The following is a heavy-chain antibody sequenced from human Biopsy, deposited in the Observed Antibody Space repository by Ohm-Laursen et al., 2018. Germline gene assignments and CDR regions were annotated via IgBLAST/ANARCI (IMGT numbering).Heavy chain of an antibody. D-gene: IGHD3-22*01. CDR2: INHSGRT. CDR1: GESFNGCY. J-gene: IGHJ6*02. V-gene: IGHV4-34*01. Sequence: PGTLSLTWPVYGESFNGCYWSWIRQTPGKGLEWIGEINHSGRTNYNPSLKSRVTISVDTSKNQFSLKVRSVTAADTAVYYCVRGVDYYDPYHYYALDVWGQGTTVTVSS. CDR3: VRGVDYYDPYHYYALDV.